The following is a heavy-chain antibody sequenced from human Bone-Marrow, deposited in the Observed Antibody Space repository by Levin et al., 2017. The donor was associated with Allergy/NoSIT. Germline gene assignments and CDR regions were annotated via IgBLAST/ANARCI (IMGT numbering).Heavy chain of an antibody. J-gene: IGHJ6*02. CDR1: GFTFSSYA. Sequence: GSLRLSCAASGFTFSSYAMSWVRQAPGKGLEWVSTISSSGGSTYYADSVKGRFTISRDNSKNTLYLQMNSLRAEDTAVYYCARAAGTGHSYYGMDVWGQGTTVTVSS. CDR2: ISSSGGST. D-gene: IGHD6-13*01. CDR3: ARAAGTGHSYYGMDV. V-gene: IGHV3-23*01.